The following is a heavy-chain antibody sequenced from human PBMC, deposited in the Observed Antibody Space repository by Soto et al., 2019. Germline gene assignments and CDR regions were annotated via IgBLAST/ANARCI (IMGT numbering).Heavy chain of an antibody. CDR1: GGSISSGDYY. D-gene: IGHD3-3*01. J-gene: IGHJ5*02. CDR2: IYYSGST. CDR3: ARAFWSGYYQSYNWFDP. V-gene: IGHV4-30-4*01. Sequence: SETLSLTCTVSGGSISSGDYYWSWIRQPPGKGLEWIGYIYYSGSTYYNPSLKSRVTISVDTSKNQFSLKLSSVTAADTAVYYCARAFWSGYYQSYNWFDPWGQGTLVTVSS.